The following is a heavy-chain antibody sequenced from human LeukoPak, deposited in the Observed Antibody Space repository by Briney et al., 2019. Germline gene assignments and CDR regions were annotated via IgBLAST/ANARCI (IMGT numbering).Heavy chain of an antibody. Sequence: ASVKVSCKASGYTFTSYAMNWVRQAPGQGLEGMGWINTNTGNPTYAQGFTGRFVFSLDTSVSTAYLQISSLKAEDTAVYYCARAGGLDYDILTGYLFAYYYYMDVWGKGTTVTVSS. CDR1: GYTFTSYA. CDR3: ARAGGLDYDILTGYLFAYYYYMDV. J-gene: IGHJ6*03. D-gene: IGHD3-9*01. V-gene: IGHV7-4-1*02. CDR2: INTNTGNP.